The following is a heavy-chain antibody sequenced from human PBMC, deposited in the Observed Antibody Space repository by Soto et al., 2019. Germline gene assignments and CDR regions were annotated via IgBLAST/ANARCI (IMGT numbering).Heavy chain of an antibody. J-gene: IGHJ5*02. Sequence: APVNVSRKAAGYTYSSYGSGWLRQTPGQGLEWMGWISAYNGNTNYAQKLQGRVTMTTDTSTSTAYMELRSLRSDDTAVYYCAVSIAAAGLTGWFDPWGQGTLVTVSS. CDR1: GYTYSSYG. CDR2: ISAYNGNT. D-gene: IGHD6-13*01. V-gene: IGHV1-18*01. CDR3: AVSIAAAGLTGWFDP.